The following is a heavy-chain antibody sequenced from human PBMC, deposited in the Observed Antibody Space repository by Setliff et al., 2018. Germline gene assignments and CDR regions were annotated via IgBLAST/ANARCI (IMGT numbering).Heavy chain of an antibody. CDR3: ASYRQDVNY. CDR1: GYSISSGNDF. V-gene: IGHV4-61*09. D-gene: IGHD4-4*01. J-gene: IGHJ4*02. Sequence: LSLTCAVSGYSISSGNDFWNWIRQPAGKGLEWIGNIYTNGGTDYSPSLKSRVTISMDTSKNQFSLKVNSLTAADTAVYYCASYRQDVNYWGQGTLVTVSS. CDR2: IYTNGGT.